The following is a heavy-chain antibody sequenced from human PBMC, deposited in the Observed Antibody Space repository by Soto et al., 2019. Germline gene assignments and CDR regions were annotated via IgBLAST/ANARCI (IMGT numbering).Heavy chain of an antibody. CDR3: EKALRYFDWQNYYYYGRDV. Sequence: GSLKLSCAASGFTFSSYAMSWVRQAPGKGLEWVSAISGSGGSTYYADSVKGRFTISRDNSKNTLYLQMNSLRAEDTAVYYCEKALRYFDWQNYYYYGRDVWDQGTTVTVPS. J-gene: IGHJ6*02. CDR2: ISGSGGST. CDR1: GFTFSSYA. D-gene: IGHD3-9*01. V-gene: IGHV3-23*01.